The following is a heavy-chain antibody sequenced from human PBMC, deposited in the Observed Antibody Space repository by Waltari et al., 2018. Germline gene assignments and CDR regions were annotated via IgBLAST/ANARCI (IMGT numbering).Heavy chain of an antibody. J-gene: IGHJ2*01. CDR2: INSDGSST. CDR1: GFTFSSYW. CDR3: ARDIRGPVGQRPPWYFDR. V-gene: IGHV3-74*01. Sequence: EVQLVESGGGLVQPGGSLRLSCAASGFTFSSYWMHWVRQAPGKGLVWVSLINSDGSSTSYADSVKGRFTISRDNAKNTLYLQMNSLRAEDTAVYYFARDIRGPVGQRPPWYFDRWGRGTLVTVAS. D-gene: IGHD3-10*01.